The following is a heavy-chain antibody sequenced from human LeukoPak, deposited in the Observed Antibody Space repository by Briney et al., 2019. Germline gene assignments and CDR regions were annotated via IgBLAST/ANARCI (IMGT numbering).Heavy chain of an antibody. CDR2: VSAYNGNT. CDR1: GYTFTSYA. D-gene: IGHD4-11*01. J-gene: IGHJ3*02. V-gene: IGHV1-18*01. Sequence: ASVKVSCKASGYTFTSYAITWVRQAPGQGLEWMGWVSAYNGNTNYAQKLQGRVTMTTDTSTNTAYMELRSLRSDDTAVYYCARGLQENLAWLQAFTAFDIWGQGTMVTVSS. CDR3: ARGLQENLAWLQAFTAFDI.